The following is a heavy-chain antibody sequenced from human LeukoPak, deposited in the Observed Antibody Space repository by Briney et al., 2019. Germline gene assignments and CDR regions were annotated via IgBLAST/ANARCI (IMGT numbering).Heavy chain of an antibody. D-gene: IGHD2-2*01. Sequence: NPSETLSLTCAVYGGSLSGYYWTCIRQPPEKGLEWIGEINHNGITNYKPSLRSRVTISMDTSKNQFSLKLSSVTAADTAMYYCARCGENSSNSCPLGPWGHGTLVTVSS. CDR2: INHNGIT. CDR1: GGSLSGYY. J-gene: IGHJ5*02. CDR3: ARCGENSSNSCPLGP. V-gene: IGHV4-34*01.